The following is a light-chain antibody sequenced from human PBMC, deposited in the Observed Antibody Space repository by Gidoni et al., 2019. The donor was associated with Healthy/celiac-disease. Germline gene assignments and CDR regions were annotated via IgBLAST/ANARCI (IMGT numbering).Light chain of an antibody. Sequence: DIQMTQSPSSLSASVGDRVTITCQASQDINNYLNWYQQKPGKAPKVLIYHASNLETGVPSRFSGSGSGTDFTFTISSLQPEDIATYYCQQYDNLPLTFGGGTKVQIK. CDR3: QQYDNLPLT. CDR2: HAS. V-gene: IGKV1-33*01. CDR1: QDINNY. J-gene: IGKJ4*01.